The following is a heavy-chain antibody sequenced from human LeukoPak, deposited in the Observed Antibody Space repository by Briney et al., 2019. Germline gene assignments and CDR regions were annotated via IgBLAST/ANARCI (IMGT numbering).Heavy chain of an antibody. CDR1: GFTFSSYA. J-gene: IGHJ4*02. Sequence: PGGSPRLSCSASGFTFSSYAMHWVRQAPGKGLEYVSAISTDGGGTYYADSVKGRFTISRDNSKDTLFLQMSSLRPEDTAVYYCVKRVAGSRGYDYWGQGTLVTVSS. CDR3: VKRVAGSRGYDY. D-gene: IGHD3-22*01. V-gene: IGHV3-64D*06. CDR2: ISTDGGGT.